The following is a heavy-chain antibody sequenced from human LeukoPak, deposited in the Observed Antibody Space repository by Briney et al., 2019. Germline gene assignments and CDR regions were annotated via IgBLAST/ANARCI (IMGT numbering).Heavy chain of an antibody. CDR1: GGSISSGDYY. J-gene: IGHJ4*02. CDR2: IYHSGST. CDR3: ASGERGDYDFDY. Sequence: PSETLSLTCTVSGGSISSGDYYWSWIRQPPGKGLEWIGSIYHSGSTHYNPSLKSRVTISVDTSKNKFSLKLSAVTAADTAVYYCASGERGDYDFDYWGQGTLVAVSS. V-gene: IGHV4-39*07. D-gene: IGHD4-17*01.